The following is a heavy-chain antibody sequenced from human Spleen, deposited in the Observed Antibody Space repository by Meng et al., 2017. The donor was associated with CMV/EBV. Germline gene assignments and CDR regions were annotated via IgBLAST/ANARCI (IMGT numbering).Heavy chain of an antibody. D-gene: IGHD5-18*01. CDR3: ARDSQTRGYSYGLAY. CDR2: INPNSGGT. J-gene: IGHJ4*02. Sequence: ASVKVSCKASGYTFTGYYMHWVRRAPGQGLEWMGWINPNSGGTNYAQKFQGRVTMTRDTSISTAYMELSRLRSDDTAVYYCARDSQTRGYSYGLAYWGQGTLVTVSS. V-gene: IGHV1-2*02. CDR1: GYTFTGYY.